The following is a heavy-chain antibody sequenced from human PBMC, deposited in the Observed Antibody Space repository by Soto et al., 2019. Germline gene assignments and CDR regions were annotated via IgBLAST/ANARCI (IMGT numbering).Heavy chain of an antibody. D-gene: IGHD1-26*01. Sequence: GASVKVSCTASGYTFTCYYMHWVRHAPGQGLEWMGWINPNSGGTNYAQKFQGRVTMTRDTSISTAYMELSRLRSDDTAVYYCARDGWELLHNWFDPWGQGTLVTVSS. CDR2: INPNSGGT. V-gene: IGHV1-2*02. J-gene: IGHJ5*02. CDR3: ARDGWELLHNWFDP. CDR1: GYTFTCYY.